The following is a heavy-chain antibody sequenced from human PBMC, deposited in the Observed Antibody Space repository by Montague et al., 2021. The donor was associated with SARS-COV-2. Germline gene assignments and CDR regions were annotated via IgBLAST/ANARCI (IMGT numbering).Heavy chain of an antibody. CDR1: GVSITSTNW. J-gene: IGHJ4*02. CDR2: ISYGGIA. CDR3: AGKVLTVPADY. V-gene: IGHV4-4*02. Sequence: ETLSLTCAVSGVSITSTNWWSLVRQPPGKGLEWIGEISYGGIATYNPSLKSRATISMDRSRNLFSLKLSSVTAAATAIYYCAGKVLTVPADYWGQGTLVTVS. D-gene: IGHD4-11*01.